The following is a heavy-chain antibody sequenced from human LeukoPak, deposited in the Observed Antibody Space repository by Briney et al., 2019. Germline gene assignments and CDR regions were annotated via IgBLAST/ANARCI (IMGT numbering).Heavy chain of an antibody. V-gene: IGHV3-23*01. Sequence: PGGSLRLSCAASGFTFSNYAMSWVRQAPGKGREWVSAMNKDGDNSYYADSVKGRFTISRGNSKNTLYLQMNSLRADDTAVYFCAKDYPVGDHYWGQGTLVTVSS. D-gene: IGHD3-10*01. CDR3: AKDYPVGDHY. CDR2: MNKDGDNS. J-gene: IGHJ4*02. CDR1: GFTFSNYA.